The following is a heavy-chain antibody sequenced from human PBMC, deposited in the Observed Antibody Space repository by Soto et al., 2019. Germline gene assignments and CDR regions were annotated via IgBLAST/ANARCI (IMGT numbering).Heavy chain of an antibody. CDR1: GGSISSNNYY. CDR2: MSYSGNT. J-gene: IGHJ4*02. Sequence: QLQLQESGPGLVKPSETLSLTCTVSGGSISSNNYYWGWIRQPPGKGLEWIGSMSYSGNTYYNPSLKSRVTVSLDTAKNQFSLQLTSVSAADSAIYYCGRLGQNWNPPFDYWGQGTLVTVAS. D-gene: IGHD1-1*01. CDR3: GRLGQNWNPPFDY. V-gene: IGHV4-39*01.